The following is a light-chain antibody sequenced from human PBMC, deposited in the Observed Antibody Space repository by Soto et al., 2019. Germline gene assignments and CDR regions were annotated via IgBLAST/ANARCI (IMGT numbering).Light chain of an antibody. CDR2: AAS. J-gene: IGKJ2*01. V-gene: IGKV1-39*01. CDR1: QSISVH. Sequence: DIQMNLSPSSLSASVGDTVTITCRASQSISVHLNWYQQKGGKVPKLLIYAASNLYSGVPSRFSGSGSETDFALTISSLQPEDFATYYCQQSYITPYTFGQGTRLEIK. CDR3: QQSYITPYT.